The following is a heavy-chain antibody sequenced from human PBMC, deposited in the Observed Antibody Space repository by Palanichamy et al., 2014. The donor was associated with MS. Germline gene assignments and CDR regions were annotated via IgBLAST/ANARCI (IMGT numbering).Heavy chain of an antibody. Sequence: QVQLVQSGAEVEKPGASVKVSCKASGYTFTSYDINWVRQATGQGLEWMGWMNPNSGNTGFAQKFQGRVTMTRNTSISTAYMELSTLTSEDTAVYYCARAVVPAAYWFDPWGQGTLVTVSS. V-gene: IGHV1-8*01. CDR1: GYTFTSYD. CDR2: MNPNSGNT. J-gene: IGHJ5*02. D-gene: IGHD2-2*01. CDR3: ARAVVPAAYWFDP.